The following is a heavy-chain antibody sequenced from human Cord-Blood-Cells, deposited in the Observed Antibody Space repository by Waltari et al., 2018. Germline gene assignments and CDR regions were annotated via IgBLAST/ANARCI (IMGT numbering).Heavy chain of an antibody. D-gene: IGHD1-26*01. CDR3: ARRSFLAGAFDI. CDR2: IKQDGSEK. V-gene: IGHV3-7*01. CDR1: GFTFGSYW. Sequence: EVQLVESGGGLVQPGGSLRLSCAASGFTFGSYWMSWVRQAPGKGLEWVANIKQDGSEKYYVDSVKGRFTISRDNAKNSLYLQMNSLRAEDTAVYYCARRSFLAGAFDIWGQGTMVTVSS. J-gene: IGHJ3*02.